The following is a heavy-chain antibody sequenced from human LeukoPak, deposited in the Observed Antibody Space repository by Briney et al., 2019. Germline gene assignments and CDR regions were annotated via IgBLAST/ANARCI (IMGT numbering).Heavy chain of an antibody. V-gene: IGHV3-23*01. CDR1: GFSIRNYA. Sequence: PGVSLRLSCVASGFSIRNYAMNWVRQAPGKGLEWVSVTTGSGGRTDYADSAKGRFTISRDNSKNTLYLQMNSLRAEDTAVYYCAKDLNILTGLDAFDIWGQGTMVTVSS. CDR3: AKDLNILTGLDAFDI. J-gene: IGHJ3*02. CDR2: TTGSGGRT. D-gene: IGHD3-9*01.